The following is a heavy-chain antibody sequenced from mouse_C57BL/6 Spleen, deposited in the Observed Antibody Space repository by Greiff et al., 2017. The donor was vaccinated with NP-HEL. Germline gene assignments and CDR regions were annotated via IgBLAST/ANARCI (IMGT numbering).Heavy chain of an antibody. Sequence: QVQLQQPGAELVRPGSSVKLSCKASGYTFTSYWMHWVKQRPIQGLEWIGNIDPSDSETHYNQKFKDKATLTVDKSSSTAYMQLSSLTSEDSAVYYCARRGYSNYAMDYWGQGTSATVSS. CDR3: ARRGYSNYAMDY. CDR2: IDPSDSET. V-gene: IGHV1-52*01. J-gene: IGHJ4*01. CDR1: GYTFTSYW. D-gene: IGHD2-5*01.